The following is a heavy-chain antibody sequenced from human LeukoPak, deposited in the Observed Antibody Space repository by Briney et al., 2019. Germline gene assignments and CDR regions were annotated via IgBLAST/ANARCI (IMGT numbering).Heavy chain of an antibody. Sequence: TLSLTCTVSGGSISSGSYYWSWIRQPAGKGLEWIGRIYTSGSTNYNPSLKSRVTISVDTSKNQFSLKLSSVTAADTAVYYCARRKWELDHDAFDIWGQGTMVTVSS. CDR3: ARRKWELDHDAFDI. CDR1: GGSISSGSYY. V-gene: IGHV4-61*02. CDR2: IYTSGST. J-gene: IGHJ3*02. D-gene: IGHD1-26*01.